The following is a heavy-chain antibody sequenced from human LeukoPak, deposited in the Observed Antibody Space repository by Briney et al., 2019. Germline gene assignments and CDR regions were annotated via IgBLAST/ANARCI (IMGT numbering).Heavy chain of an antibody. CDR2: ISSSSSYI. Sequence: PGGSLRLSCAASGFTFSSYSMNWVRQAPGKGLEWVSSISSSSSYIYYADSVKGRFTISRDNAKNSLYLQMNSLRAEDTAVYYCARAFGGVIVNLDYWGHGTLVTVSS. CDR3: ARAFGGVIVNLDY. V-gene: IGHV3-21*01. D-gene: IGHD3-16*02. CDR1: GFTFSSYS. J-gene: IGHJ4*01.